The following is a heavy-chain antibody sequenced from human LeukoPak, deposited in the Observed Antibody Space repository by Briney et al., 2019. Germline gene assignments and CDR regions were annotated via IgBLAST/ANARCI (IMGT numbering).Heavy chain of an antibody. D-gene: IGHD6-13*01. Sequence: SVKVSCKASGGTFSSYAISWVRQAPGQGLEWMGGIIPIFGTASYAQKFQGRVTMTRDMSTSTVYMELSSLRSEDTAVYYCARGYSSSWNWFDPWGQGTLVTVSS. J-gene: IGHJ5*02. V-gene: IGHV1-69*05. CDR2: IIPIFGTA. CDR3: ARGYSSSWNWFDP. CDR1: GGTFSSYA.